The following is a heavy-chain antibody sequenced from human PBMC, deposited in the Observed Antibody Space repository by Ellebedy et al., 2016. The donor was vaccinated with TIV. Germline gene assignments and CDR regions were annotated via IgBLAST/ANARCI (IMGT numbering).Heavy chain of an antibody. Sequence: GGSLRLXCAASGFTFSSYGMPWVRRAPGKGLEWVAVIWSDGTTKYYSDSVKGRFTISRDNSKNTLYLQMDSLRAEDTAVYYCAREIIYGGYYFDYWGQGTLVTVSS. J-gene: IGHJ4*02. CDR3: AREIIYGGYYFDY. V-gene: IGHV3-33*01. CDR1: GFTFSSYG. CDR2: IWSDGTTK. D-gene: IGHD4-23*01.